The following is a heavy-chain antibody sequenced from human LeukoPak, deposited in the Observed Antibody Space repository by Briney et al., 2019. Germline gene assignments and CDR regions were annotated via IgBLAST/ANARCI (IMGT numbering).Heavy chain of an antibody. CDR1: GDSISSYY. J-gene: IGHJ5*02. V-gene: IGHV4-4*07. Sequence: SETLSLPCTVSGDSISSYYWSWIRQPAGKGLEWVGRIYTSGSTNYNPYLKSRVTMSVDTSKNQFSLKLSSVTAADTAVYYGAREEIVVVPAARLNLLGNWFDARGQGTLVTV. CDR3: AREEIVVVPAARLNLLGNWFDA. CDR2: IYTSGST. D-gene: IGHD2-2*01.